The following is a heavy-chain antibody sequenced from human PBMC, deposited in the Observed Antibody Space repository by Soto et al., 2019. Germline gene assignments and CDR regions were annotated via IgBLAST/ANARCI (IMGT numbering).Heavy chain of an antibody. Sequence: GASVKVSCKASGYTFTSYYMHWVRQAPGQGLEWMGIINPSGGSTSYAQKFQGRVTMTRDTSTSTVYMELSSLRSEDTAVYYCARAGENNWNVGPHYYYMDVWGKGTTVTVSS. CDR3: ARAGENNWNVGPHYYYMDV. CDR1: GYTFTSYY. D-gene: IGHD1-1*01. V-gene: IGHV1-46*03. CDR2: INPSGGST. J-gene: IGHJ6*03.